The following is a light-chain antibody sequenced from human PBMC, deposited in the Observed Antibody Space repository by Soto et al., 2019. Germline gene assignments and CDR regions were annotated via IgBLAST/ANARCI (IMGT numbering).Light chain of an antibody. J-gene: IGLJ3*02. CDR3: CAYAGSYIWV. CDR2: DVS. Sequence: QSALTQPRSVSGSPGQSVIISCTGTSSDGGGYNYVSWYQQYPGKAPKLMIYDVSKRPSGVPDRFSGSKSGNTASLTISGLHTEDEADYYCCAYAGSYIWVFGGGTKVTVL. V-gene: IGLV2-11*01. CDR1: SSDGGGYNY.